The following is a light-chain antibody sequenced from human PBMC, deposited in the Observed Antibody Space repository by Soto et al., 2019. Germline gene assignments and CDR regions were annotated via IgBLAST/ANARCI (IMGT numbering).Light chain of an antibody. CDR3: EYYGSSIT. CDR2: GTS. Sequence: EIVVTQSPGTLSLSPGERATLSCRASQSISTDHLAWYQQKPGQPPRLLIYGTSSRATGGIADRFSGSVSGTDFTLTISGLEPEDFAFYYCEYYGSSITFAGGTKVDIK. CDR1: QSISTDH. J-gene: IGKJ4*01. V-gene: IGKV3-20*01.